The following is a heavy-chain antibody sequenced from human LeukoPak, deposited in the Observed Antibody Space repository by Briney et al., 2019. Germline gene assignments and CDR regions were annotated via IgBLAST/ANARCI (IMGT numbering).Heavy chain of an antibody. J-gene: IGHJ4*02. CDR2: INSDGSST. CDR1: GFTFSSYW. CDR3: AGIDYYDSSGYYYVEDY. V-gene: IGHV3-74*01. Sequence: GGSLRLSCAASGFTFSSYWMHWVRQAPGKGLVWVSRINSDGSSTSYADSVKGRFTISRDNAKNTLYLRMNSLRAEDTAVYYCAGIDYYDSSGYYYVEDYWGQGTLVTVSS. D-gene: IGHD3-22*01.